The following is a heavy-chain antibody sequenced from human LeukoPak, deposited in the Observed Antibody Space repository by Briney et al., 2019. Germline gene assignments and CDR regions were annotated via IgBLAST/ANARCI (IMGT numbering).Heavy chain of an antibody. J-gene: IGHJ4*02. CDR3: ARAMRSGYDY. V-gene: IGHV3-48*02. Sequence: GGSLRLSCAGSGFSISNYGMNWVRQAPGKGLEWLSYIRSDSSTKYYADSVEGRFTISRDNAQNSLYLQMNSLRDEDSGVYFCARAMRSGYDYWGQGTLVTVSS. D-gene: IGHD5-12*01. CDR1: GFSISNYG. CDR2: IRSDSSTK.